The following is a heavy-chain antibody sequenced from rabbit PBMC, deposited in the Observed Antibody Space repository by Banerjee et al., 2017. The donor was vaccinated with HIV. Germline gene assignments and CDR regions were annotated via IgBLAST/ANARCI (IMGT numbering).Heavy chain of an antibody. V-gene: IGHV1S40*01. CDR3: ARDQTGYAGYFEL. J-gene: IGHJ4*01. Sequence: QSLEESGGDLVKPGASLTLTCTASGFSLSVDYWMCWVRQAPGKGLEWIACIAVGGSGSTYYASWAKGRFTISKTSSTTVTLQMTSLTAADTATYFCARDQTGYAGYFELWGQGTLVTVS. D-gene: IGHD7-1*01. CDR2: IAVGGSGST. CDR1: GFSLSVDYW.